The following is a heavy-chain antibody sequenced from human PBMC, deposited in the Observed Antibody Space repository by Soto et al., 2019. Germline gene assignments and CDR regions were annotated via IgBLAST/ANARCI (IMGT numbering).Heavy chain of an antibody. CDR1: GGSISSYY. D-gene: IGHD2-15*01. Sequence: QVQLQESGPGLVKPSETLSLTCTVSGGSISSYYWSWIRQPPGKGLEWIGYIYYSGSTNYNPSLKSRVTISVDTSKNQFSLKLSSVTAADTAVYYCARTPPYCSGGSCYSGYYYYGMDVWGQGTTVTVSS. J-gene: IGHJ6*02. V-gene: IGHV4-59*01. CDR3: ARTPPYCSGGSCYSGYYYYGMDV. CDR2: IYYSGST.